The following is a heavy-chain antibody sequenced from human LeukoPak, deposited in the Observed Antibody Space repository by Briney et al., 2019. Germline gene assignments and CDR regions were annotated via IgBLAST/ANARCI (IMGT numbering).Heavy chain of an antibody. CDR2: VYYSGST. V-gene: IGHV4-59*01. D-gene: IGHD3-22*01. Sequence: SETLSLTCSVSGGSLNNYFWSWIRQPPGKGLEWIGNVYYSGSTDSNPSLESRVTMSVDTSKNQFSMKLSSVTAADTAVYYCARGGTPITMIVVESNWFDPWGQGTRVTVSS. J-gene: IGHJ5*02. CDR1: GGSLNNYF. CDR3: ARGGTPITMIVVESNWFDP.